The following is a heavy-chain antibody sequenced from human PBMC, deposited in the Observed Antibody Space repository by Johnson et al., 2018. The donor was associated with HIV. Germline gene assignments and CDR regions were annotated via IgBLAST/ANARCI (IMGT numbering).Heavy chain of an antibody. Sequence: QVQLVESGGGVVQPGRSLRLSCAASGFTFSSYAMHWVRQAPGKGLEWVAVISYDGGNKYYADSVKGRLTISRDNSKNTVYLQMNSLRAEDTAVYYCASKAAGTMHAFDIWGQGTMVTVSS. V-gene: IGHV3-30-3*01. CDR2: ISYDGGNK. J-gene: IGHJ3*02. CDR1: GFTFSSYA. CDR3: ASKAAGTMHAFDI. D-gene: IGHD6-13*01.